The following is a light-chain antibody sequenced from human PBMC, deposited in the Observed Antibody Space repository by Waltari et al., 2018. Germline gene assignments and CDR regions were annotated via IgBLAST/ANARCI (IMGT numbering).Light chain of an antibody. CDR1: SSDVGGYNY. CDR2: EVS. J-gene: IGLJ1*01. V-gene: IGLV2-8*01. CDR3: SSYAGSNNFV. Sequence: QSALTQPPSASGSPGQSVTISCTGPSSDVGGYNYFSCYQQHPGKAPKLMIYEVSKRPSGVPDRFSGSKSGNTASLTVSGLQAEDEADYYCSSYAGSNNFVFGTGTKVTVL.